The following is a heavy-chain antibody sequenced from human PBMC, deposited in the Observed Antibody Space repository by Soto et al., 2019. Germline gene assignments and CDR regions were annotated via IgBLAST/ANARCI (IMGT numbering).Heavy chain of an antibody. CDR2: IYYSGST. D-gene: IGHD6-19*01. CDR3: ARARSSGWYSDAFDI. CDR1: GGSLSSYY. V-gene: IGHV4-59*01. J-gene: IGHJ3*02. Sequence: PSGTLFLPCTVSGGSLSSYYWSLVRPPPGKGLEWIGYIYYSGSTNYNPSLKSRVTISVDTSKNQFSLKLSSVTAADAAVYYCARARSSGWYSDAFDIWGQGTMVTVSS.